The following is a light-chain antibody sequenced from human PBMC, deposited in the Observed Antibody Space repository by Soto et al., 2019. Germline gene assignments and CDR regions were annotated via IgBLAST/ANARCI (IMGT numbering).Light chain of an antibody. V-gene: IGKV1-39*01. CDR2: AAS. J-gene: IGKJ4*01. CDR1: DNIGSN. CDR3: QQSYKILT. Sequence: DIQLTQSPASLSASVGDRVTITCRASDNIGSNLNWYQHQTGTAPKLLIYAASSLQGGVPSRFSGSGYGTQFTLNISGLQTEDFATYYCQQSYKILTFGGGTWVDI.